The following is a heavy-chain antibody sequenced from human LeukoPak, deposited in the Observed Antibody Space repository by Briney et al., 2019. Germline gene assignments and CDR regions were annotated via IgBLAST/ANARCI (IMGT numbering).Heavy chain of an antibody. Sequence: IPGGSLRLSCAASGFTFSAYSMNWVRQAPGKGLEWVSSISSSSSYINYADSVKGRFTISRDNAKNSLYLQMNSLRAEDTAVYYCARFFLYGHHEAFDHWGQGKLVTVSS. V-gene: IGHV3-21*01. D-gene: IGHD4-17*01. CDR2: ISSSSSYI. CDR3: ARFFLYGHHEAFDH. CDR1: GFTFSAYS. J-gene: IGHJ4*02.